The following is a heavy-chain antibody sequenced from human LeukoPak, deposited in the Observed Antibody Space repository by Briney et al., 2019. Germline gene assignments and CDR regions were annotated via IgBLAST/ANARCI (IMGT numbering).Heavy chain of an antibody. J-gene: IGHJ6*03. CDR2: ISSSSSYI. D-gene: IGHD3-10*01. V-gene: IGHV3-21*01. Sequence: GSLRLSCAASGFTFSSYSINWVRQAPGKGLEWVSSISSSSSYIYYADSVKGRFTISRDNAKNSLYLQMNSLRAEDTAVYYCARWFGELLHLDYYYYYMDVWGKGTTVTVSS. CDR3: ARWFGELLHLDYYYYYMDV. CDR1: GFTFSSYS.